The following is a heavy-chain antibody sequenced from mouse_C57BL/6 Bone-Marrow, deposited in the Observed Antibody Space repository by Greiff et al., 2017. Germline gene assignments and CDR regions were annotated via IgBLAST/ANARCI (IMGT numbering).Heavy chain of an antibody. CDR3: ARLRYDSFDY. J-gene: IGHJ2*01. V-gene: IGHV5-9*01. Sequence: DVHLVESGGGLVKPGGSLKLSCAASGFTFSSYTMSWVRQTPEKRLEWVATISGGGGNTYYPDSVKGRFTISRDNAKNTLYLQMSSLRSEDTALYYCARLRYDSFDYWGQGTTLTVSS. CDR1: GFTFSSYT. CDR2: ISGGGGNT. D-gene: IGHD2-4*01.